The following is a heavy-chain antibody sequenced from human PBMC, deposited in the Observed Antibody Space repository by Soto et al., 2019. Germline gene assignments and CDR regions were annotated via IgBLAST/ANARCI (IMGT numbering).Heavy chain of an antibody. Sequence: GESLKISCKASGYTFTNYRIGWVRQMPGKGLEWMGLIYPADSETTYSPSFQGQVPMSADRSIKSAFLQWSSLKASDTAIYYCATHRTPGRWAGMDVWGQGTTVTVSS. J-gene: IGHJ6*02. CDR2: IYPADSET. D-gene: IGHD1-26*01. CDR3: ATHRTPGRWAGMDV. CDR1: GYTFTNYR. V-gene: IGHV5-51*01.